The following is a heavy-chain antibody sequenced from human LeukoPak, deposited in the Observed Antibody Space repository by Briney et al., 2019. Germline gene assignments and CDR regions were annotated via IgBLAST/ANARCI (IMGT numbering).Heavy chain of an antibody. J-gene: IGHJ4*02. CDR3: ARVFYDSSAYYYDY. CDR2: IGSTGGST. CDR1: GFTFSSFA. V-gene: IGHV3-64*01. Sequence: PGGSLRLSCAASGFTFSSFAMHWVRQAPGPGLEYVSAIGSTGGSTYYANSVKGRFTISRDNSKNTLFLQMGSLRAEDMAVYYCARVFYDSSAYYYDYWGQGTLVTVSS. D-gene: IGHD3-22*01.